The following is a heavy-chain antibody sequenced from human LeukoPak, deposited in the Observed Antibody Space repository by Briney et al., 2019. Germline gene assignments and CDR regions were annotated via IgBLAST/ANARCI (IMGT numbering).Heavy chain of an antibody. Sequence: PSETLSLTCTVSGGSISSYYWSWLRQPPGKGLEWIGYIYYSGSTNYNPSLKSRVTISVDTSKNQFSLKLSSVTAADTAVYYCARVRGSKTYDAFDIWGQGTMVTVSS. D-gene: IGHD3-10*01. J-gene: IGHJ3*02. CDR2: IYYSGST. V-gene: IGHV4-59*01. CDR3: ARVRGSKTYDAFDI. CDR1: GGSISSYY.